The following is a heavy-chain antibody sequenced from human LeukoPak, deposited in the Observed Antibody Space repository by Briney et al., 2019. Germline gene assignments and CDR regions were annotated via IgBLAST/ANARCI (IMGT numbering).Heavy chain of an antibody. Sequence: SGTLSLTCAVYGGSFSGYYWSWIRRPPRKGLEWIGEINHSGSTNYNSSLKSRVTISVDTSNNQFALKLSSVTAADTAVYYCAREFGVNWFDPWGQGTLVTVSS. CDR2: INHSGST. J-gene: IGHJ5*02. V-gene: IGHV4-34*01. CDR1: GGSFSGYY. D-gene: IGHD3-10*01. CDR3: AREFGVNWFDP.